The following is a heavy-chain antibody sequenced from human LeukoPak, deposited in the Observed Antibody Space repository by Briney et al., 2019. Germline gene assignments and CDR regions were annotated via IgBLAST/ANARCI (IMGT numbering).Heavy chain of an antibody. V-gene: IGHV1-8*02. D-gene: IGHD6-13*01. CDR3: ARMASSSWYLSYYYYGMDV. Sequence: ASVKVSCKASGYTFTGYYMHWVRQAPGQGLEWMGWINPNSGNTGYAQKFQGRVTMTRNTSISTAYMELSSLRSEDTAVYYCARMASSSWYLSYYYYGMDVWGQGTTVTVSS. J-gene: IGHJ6*02. CDR1: GYTFTGYY. CDR2: INPNSGNT.